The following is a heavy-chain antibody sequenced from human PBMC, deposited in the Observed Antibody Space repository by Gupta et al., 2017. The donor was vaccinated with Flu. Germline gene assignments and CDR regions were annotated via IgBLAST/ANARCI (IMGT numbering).Heavy chain of an antibody. V-gene: IGHV4-4*07. CDR1: GVSISSYY. CDR3: ASRYCSSTSCYGVWAWNI. D-gene: IGHD2-2*01. J-gene: IGHJ4*02. Sequence: QVQLQESGPGLVKPSETLSLTCTVSGVSISSYYWSWIRQPAGKGLEWIGRIYTSGSTNYNPSLKSRVTMSVDTSKNQFSLKLSSVTAADTAVYYWASRYCSSTSCYGVWAWNIWGQGTLVTVSS. CDR2: IYTSGST.